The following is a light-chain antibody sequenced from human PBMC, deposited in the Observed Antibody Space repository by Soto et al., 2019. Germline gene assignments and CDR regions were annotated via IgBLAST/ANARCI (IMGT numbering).Light chain of an antibody. V-gene: IGLV2-14*01. Sequence: QSALTQPASVSGSPGQSITISCTGTSSDVGDYNYVSWYQQHPGKAPQLMISEVSNRPSGVSNRFSGSKSGNTASLTISGLQADDEADYYCSSYTSSTTLVLFGGGTKLTVL. J-gene: IGLJ2*01. CDR1: SSDVGDYNY. CDR2: EVS. CDR3: SSYTSSTTLVL.